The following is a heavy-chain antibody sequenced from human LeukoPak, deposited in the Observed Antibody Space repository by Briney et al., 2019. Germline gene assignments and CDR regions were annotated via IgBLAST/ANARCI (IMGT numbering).Heavy chain of an antibody. V-gene: IGHV4-4*02. J-gene: IGHJ4*02. CDR1: GGSISSSNW. CDR3: ARDPRVYYDILTGYYNDPSGFDY. CDR2: IYHSGST. D-gene: IGHD3-9*01. Sequence: PSETLSLTCAVSGGSISSSNWWSWVRQPPGKGLEWIGEIYHSGSTNYNPSLKSRVTISVDKSKNQFSLKLSSVTAADTAVYYCARDPRVYYDILTGYYNDPSGFDYWGQGTLVTVSS.